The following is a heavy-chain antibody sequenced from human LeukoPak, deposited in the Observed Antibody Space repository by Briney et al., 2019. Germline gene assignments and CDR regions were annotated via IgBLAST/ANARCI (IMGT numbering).Heavy chain of an antibody. CDR3: ARGRYSSTTYYFDY. CDR1: GFTVSNNY. D-gene: IGHD6-13*01. Sequence: GGSLRLSCAASGFTVSNNYMSWVRQTPGKGLEWVSVIYVGGSAYYADSVKGRFTISGDSSKNTLYLQMNSLRAEDTAVYYCARGRYSSTTYYFDYWGQGTLVTVSS. V-gene: IGHV3-53*01. J-gene: IGHJ4*02. CDR2: IYVGGSA.